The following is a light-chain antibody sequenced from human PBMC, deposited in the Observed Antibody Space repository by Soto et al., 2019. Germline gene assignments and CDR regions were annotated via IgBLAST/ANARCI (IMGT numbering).Light chain of an antibody. CDR2: EVS. CDR1: QSISMW. Sequence: DIQMTPSPSTLSASVGDRVTITCRASQSISMWLAWYQQKPAKAPKLLISEVSRLERGVPSRFSGSGSGTEFTLTISSLQPDDFATYYCQQYNIYTTFGQGTKVEIK. V-gene: IGKV1-5*03. J-gene: IGKJ1*01. CDR3: QQYNIYTT.